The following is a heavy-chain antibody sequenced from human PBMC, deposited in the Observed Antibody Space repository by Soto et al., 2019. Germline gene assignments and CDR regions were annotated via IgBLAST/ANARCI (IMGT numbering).Heavy chain of an antibody. D-gene: IGHD6-6*01. CDR3: ARDSKSSSPRGGAFDI. V-gene: IGHV4-31*03. Sequence: TLSLTCPDSGGSISSGGYYWSWIRQHPGKGLEWIGYIYYSGSTYYNPSLKSRVTISVDTSKNQFSLKLSSVTAADTAVYYCARDSKSSSPRGGAFDIWGQGTMVTV. J-gene: IGHJ3*02. CDR1: GGSISSGGYY. CDR2: IYYSGST.